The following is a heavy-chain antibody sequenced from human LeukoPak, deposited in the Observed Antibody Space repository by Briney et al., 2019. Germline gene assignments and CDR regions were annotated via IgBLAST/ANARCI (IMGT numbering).Heavy chain of an antibody. Sequence: SETLSLTCTVSGGSISSYYWSWIRQPPGKGLEGIGYIYTSGSTNYNPSLKSRVTISVDTSKNQFSLKLSSVTAADTAVYYCARQDYSNYKIDYWGQGTLVTVSS. CDR1: GGSISSYY. CDR3: ARQDYSNYKIDY. J-gene: IGHJ4*02. CDR2: IYTSGST. D-gene: IGHD4-11*01. V-gene: IGHV4-4*09.